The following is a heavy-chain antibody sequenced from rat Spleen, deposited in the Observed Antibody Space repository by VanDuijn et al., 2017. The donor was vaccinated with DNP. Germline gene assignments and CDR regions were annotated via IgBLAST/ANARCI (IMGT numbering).Heavy chain of an antibody. CDR3: ARVNNLLGWHFDF. J-gene: IGHJ1*01. Sequence: EVQLVESGGGLIQPGRSLKLSCAASGFTFSNYDMAWVRQAPTKGLEWVASISPSGGSTYYRDSVKGRFTISRDNAKNTLYLQMNSLRSEDTATYYCARVNNLLGWHFDFWGPGTMVTVSS. V-gene: IGHV5S23*01. CDR2: ISPSGGST. D-gene: IGHD1-10*01. CDR1: GFTFSNYD.